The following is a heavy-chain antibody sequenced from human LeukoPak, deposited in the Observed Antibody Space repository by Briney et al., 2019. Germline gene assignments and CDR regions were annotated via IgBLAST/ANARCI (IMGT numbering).Heavy chain of an antibody. CDR2: IYYSGST. CDR1: GGSISSGGYY. V-gene: IGHV4-30-4*01. D-gene: IGHD4-23*01. Sequence: SQTLSLTCTVSGGSISSGGYYWSWIRQPPGKGLEWIGYIYYSGSTYYNPSLKSRVTISVDTSKNQFSLKLSSVTAADTAVYYCARDLLNEGNHLDYWGQGTLVTVSS. J-gene: IGHJ4*02. CDR3: ARDLLNEGNHLDY.